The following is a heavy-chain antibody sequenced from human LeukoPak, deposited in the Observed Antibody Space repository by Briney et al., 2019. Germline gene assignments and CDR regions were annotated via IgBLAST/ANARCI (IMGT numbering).Heavy chain of an antibody. D-gene: IGHD6-6*01. J-gene: IGHJ4*02. CDR2: IYYSGST. CDR3: ARGNSSSSLDY. CDR1: GGSISSGGYY. Sequence: SQTLSLTCTVSGGSISSGGYYWSWIRQHPGKGLEWIGYIYYSGSTYYNPSLKSRVTISVDTSKNQFSLKLSSVTAADTAASYWARGNSSSSLDYWGQETLVTVSS. V-gene: IGHV4-31*03.